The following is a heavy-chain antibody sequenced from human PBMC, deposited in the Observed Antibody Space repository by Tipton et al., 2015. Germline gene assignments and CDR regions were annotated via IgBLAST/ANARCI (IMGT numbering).Heavy chain of an antibody. Sequence: TLSLTCTVSGDSISSGGYYWSWSRQYPGKGLEWLGYSYYSGSTYYNPSLKSRVTISVDTSKSQFSLKLSSVTATDTAVYYCARGARYFYAYSRDYYYYNGLDVWGQGTTVTVSS. J-gene: IGHJ6*02. CDR2: SYYSGST. V-gene: IGHV4-31*03. CDR3: ARGARYFYAYSRDYYYYNGLDV. CDR1: GDSISSGGYY. D-gene: IGHD3-9*01.